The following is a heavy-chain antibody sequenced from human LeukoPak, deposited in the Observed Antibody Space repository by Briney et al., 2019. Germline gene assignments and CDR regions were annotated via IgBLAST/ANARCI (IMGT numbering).Heavy chain of an antibody. J-gene: IGHJ4*02. CDR3: ATSVFGVVRDY. D-gene: IGHD3-3*01. CDR2: FDPEDGET. CDR1: GYTLTELS. V-gene: IGHV1-24*01. Sequence: ASVKVSCKVSGYTLTELSMHWVRQAPGKGLDWTGGFDPEDGETIYAQKFQGRVTMTEDTSTDTAYMELSSPRSEDTAVYYCATSVFGVVRDYWGQGTLVTVSS.